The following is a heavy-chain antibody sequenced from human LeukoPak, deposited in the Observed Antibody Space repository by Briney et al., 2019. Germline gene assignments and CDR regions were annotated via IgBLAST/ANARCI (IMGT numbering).Heavy chain of an antibody. J-gene: IGHJ3*02. CDR2: IYTSGST. CDR1: GFTVSSNY. V-gene: IGHV4-4*07. CDR3: ARDLHYYDSSALDAFDI. Sequence: GSLRLSCAASGFTVSSNYMSWVRQAPGKGLEWVGRIYTSGSTNYNPSLKSRVTMSVDTSKNQFSLKLSSVTAADTAVYYCARDLHYYDSSALDAFDIWGQGTMVTVSS. D-gene: IGHD3-22*01.